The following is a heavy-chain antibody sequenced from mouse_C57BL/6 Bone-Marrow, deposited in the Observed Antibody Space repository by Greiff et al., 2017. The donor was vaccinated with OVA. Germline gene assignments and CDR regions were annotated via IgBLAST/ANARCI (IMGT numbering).Heavy chain of an antibody. CDR3: ARDAKSYDYPWYFDV. CDR1: GFTFSDFY. J-gene: IGHJ1*03. Sequence: EVQVVESGGGLVQPGRSLRLSCATSGFTFSDFYMEWVRQAPGKGLEWIAASRNKANDYTTEYSASVKGRFIVSRDTSQSILYLQMNALRAEDSAIYYCARDAKSYDYPWYFDVWGTGTTVTVSS. V-gene: IGHV7-1*01. CDR2: SRNKANDYTT. D-gene: IGHD2-4*01.